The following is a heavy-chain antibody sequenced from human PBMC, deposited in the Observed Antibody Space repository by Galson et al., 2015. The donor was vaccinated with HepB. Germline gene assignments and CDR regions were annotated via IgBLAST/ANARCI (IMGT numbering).Heavy chain of an antibody. CDR1: GFTFSSYS. V-gene: IGHV3-21*01. Sequence: SLRLSCAASGFTFSSYSMNWVRQAPGKGLEWVSSISSSSSYIYYADSVKGRFTISRDNAKNSLYLQMNSLRAEDTAVYYCARDLSVAAAGTDYWGQGTLVTVSS. CDR3: ARDLSVAAAGTDY. CDR2: ISSSSSYI. D-gene: IGHD6-13*01. J-gene: IGHJ4*02.